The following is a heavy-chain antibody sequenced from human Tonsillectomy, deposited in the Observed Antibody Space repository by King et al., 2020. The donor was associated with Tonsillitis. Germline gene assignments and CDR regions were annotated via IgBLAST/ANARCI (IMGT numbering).Heavy chain of an antibody. D-gene: IGHD5-18*01. CDR3: AREGYGYTLAY. Sequence: VQLVESGGGLVKPGGSLRLSCAASGFTFSFYTMSWVRQAPGKGLEWVSSITRSSNYIYYADAVKGRFTIARDDAKNSLFLQMNSLRGEDTAIYYCAREGYGYTLAYWGQGALVTVSS. CDR1: GFTFSFYT. CDR2: ITRSSNYI. V-gene: IGHV3-21*01. J-gene: IGHJ4*02.